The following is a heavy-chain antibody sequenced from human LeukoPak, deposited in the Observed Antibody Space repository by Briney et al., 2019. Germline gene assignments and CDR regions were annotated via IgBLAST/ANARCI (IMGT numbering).Heavy chain of an antibody. CDR1: GGSFSGYY. Sequence: MPSETLSLTCAVYGGSFSGYYWSWIRQPPGKGLEWIGEINHSGSTNYNPSLKSRVTISVDTSKNQFSLKLSSVTAADTAVYYCARMKWGFTTGGVYDYAWGSYRYFDYWGQGTLVTVSS. CDR3: ARMKWGFTTGGVYDYAWGSYRYFDY. V-gene: IGHV4-34*01. J-gene: IGHJ4*02. CDR2: INHSGST. D-gene: IGHD3-16*02.